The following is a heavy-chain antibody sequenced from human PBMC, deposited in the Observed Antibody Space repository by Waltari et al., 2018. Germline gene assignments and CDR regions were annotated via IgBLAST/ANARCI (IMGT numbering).Heavy chain of an antibody. J-gene: IGHJ3*02. CDR3: ATALGDNISASRAFEI. Sequence: EVQLLQSGADLVKPGTTVKISCKVSGYSFSHYYIHWVQQAAGKGLQWMGRIDPEDGETIYADNFRDTITLTADTSTNTAYLELNNVSSQDTAVFYCATALGDNISASRAFEIWGQGTMITVAS. V-gene: IGHV1-69-2*01. CDR1: GYSFSHYY. D-gene: IGHD1-20*01. CDR2: IDPEDGET.